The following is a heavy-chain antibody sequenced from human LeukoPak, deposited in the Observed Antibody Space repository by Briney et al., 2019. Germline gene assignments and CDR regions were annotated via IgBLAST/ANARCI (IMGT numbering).Heavy chain of an antibody. V-gene: IGHV3-23*01. CDR2: ISGSGGTT. Sequence: GPLRPSCAASGFTFSSYAMSWVRQAPGKGLGGVSYISGSGGTTSYPSSAKGRVTISRDNSKNTLYLQMNSLRAEDTAVYYCAKRDSSGSLPRLFDYWGQGTLVTVSS. CDR1: GFTFSSYA. J-gene: IGHJ4*02. D-gene: IGHD6-19*01. CDR3: AKRDSSGSLPRLFDY.